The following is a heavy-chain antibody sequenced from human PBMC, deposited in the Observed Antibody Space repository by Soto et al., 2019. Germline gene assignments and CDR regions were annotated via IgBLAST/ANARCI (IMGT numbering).Heavy chain of an antibody. V-gene: IGHV1-18*01. CDR3: ARVVPGAEAWFGP. Sequence: ASVRVSCKTSGYTFSNYGITWVRQAPGQPLEWLGWISLYSDGTNYAQKFQGRVSMTTDTSTTTAYMELRSLRSDDTAVYYCARVVPGAEAWFGPWGQGTLVTVSS. CDR1: GYTFSNYG. J-gene: IGHJ5*02. D-gene: IGHD2-2*01. CDR2: ISLYSDGT.